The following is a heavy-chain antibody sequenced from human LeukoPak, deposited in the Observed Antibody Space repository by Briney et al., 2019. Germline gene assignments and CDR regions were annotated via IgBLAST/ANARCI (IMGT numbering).Heavy chain of an antibody. CDR2: ISYDGSNK. CDR3: AKEGSEGYYSSSWYVRAFDN. J-gene: IGHJ3*02. D-gene: IGHD6-13*01. Sequence: PGRSLRLSCAASGFTFSSYGMHWVRQAPGKGLEWVAVISYDGSNKYYADSVKGRFTISRDNSKNTLYLQMNSLRAEDTAVYYCAKEGSEGYYSSSWYVRAFDNWGQGTMVTVSS. V-gene: IGHV3-30*18. CDR1: GFTFSSYG.